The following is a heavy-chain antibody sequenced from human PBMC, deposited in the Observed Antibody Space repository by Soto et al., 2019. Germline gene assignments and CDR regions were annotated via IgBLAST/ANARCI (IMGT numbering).Heavy chain of an antibody. J-gene: IGHJ1*01. V-gene: IGHV1-69*02. CDR1: GGTFSSYT. CDR2: IIPILGIA. Sequence: QVQLVQSGAEVKKPGSSVKVSCKASGGTFSSYTISWVRQAPGQGLEGMGRIIPILGIANYAQKFQGRVTITADKSTSTAYMELSSLRSEDTAVYYCARGGPTMVRGVIITNEYFQHWARAPWSPSPQ. CDR3: ARGGPTMVRGVIITNEYFQH. D-gene: IGHD3-10*01.